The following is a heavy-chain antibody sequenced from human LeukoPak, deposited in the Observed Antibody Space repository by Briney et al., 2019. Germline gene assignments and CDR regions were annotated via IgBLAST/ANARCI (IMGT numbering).Heavy chain of an antibody. CDR1: GFTFDDYA. D-gene: IGHD6-13*01. Sequence: GGSLRLSCAASGFTFDDYAMHWVRQAPGKGLEWVSGISWNSGRIGYADSVKGRFTISRDNAKNSLYLQMNSLRAEDTAFYYCPKDIGSSWDWFLHHWGRGTLVTVSS. CDR3: PKDIGSSWDWFLHH. CDR2: ISWNSGRI. J-gene: IGHJ2*01. V-gene: IGHV3-9*01.